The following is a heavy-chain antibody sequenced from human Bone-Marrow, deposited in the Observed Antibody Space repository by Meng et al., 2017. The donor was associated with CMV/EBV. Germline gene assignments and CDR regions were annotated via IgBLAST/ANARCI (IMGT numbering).Heavy chain of an antibody. CDR1: GGSFSGYY. D-gene: IGHD3-22*01. V-gene: IGHV4-34*01. J-gene: IGHJ4*02. CDR2: INHSGST. CDR3: ARGKTVKRTSSGYFDY. Sequence: YGGSFSGYYWSWIRQPTGKGLEWIGEINHSGSTNYNPSLKSRVTISVDTSKNQFSLKLSSVTAADTAVYYCARGKTVKRTSSGYFDYWGQGTLVTVSS.